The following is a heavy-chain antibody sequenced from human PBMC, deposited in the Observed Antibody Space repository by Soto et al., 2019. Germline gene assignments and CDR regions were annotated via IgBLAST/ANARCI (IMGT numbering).Heavy chain of an antibody. CDR1: GGSISSGGYY. Sequence: QVQLQESGPGLVKPSQTLSLTCTVSGGSISSGGYYWSWIRQHPGKGLEWIGYIHYSGSTYYNYYNPSLKSRVTISVGTAKNQFSLKLSSVTAADTAVYYCARTPLLWGQGTLGTVSS. J-gene: IGHJ4*02. CDR3: ARTPLL. CDR2: IHYSGSTYYN. D-gene: IGHD1-26*01. V-gene: IGHV4-31*03.